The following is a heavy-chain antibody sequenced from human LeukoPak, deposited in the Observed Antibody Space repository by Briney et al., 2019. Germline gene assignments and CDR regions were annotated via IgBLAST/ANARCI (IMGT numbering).Heavy chain of an antibody. J-gene: IGHJ4*02. D-gene: IGHD5-12*01. CDR1: GYTFTSYA. CDR2: INTNTGNP. V-gene: IGHV7-4-1*02. Sequence: ASVKVSCKASGYTFTSYAMNWVRQAPGQGLEWMGWINTNTGNPAYAQGFTGRFVFSLDTSVSTAYLQISSLKAEDTAVYYCAATGGYSGYDFTSYNDYWGQGTLVTVSS. CDR3: AATGGYSGYDFTSYNDY.